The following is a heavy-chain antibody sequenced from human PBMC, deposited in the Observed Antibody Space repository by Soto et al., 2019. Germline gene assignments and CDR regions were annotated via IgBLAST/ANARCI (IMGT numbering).Heavy chain of an antibody. CDR2: INAGNGNT. CDR1: GYTFTNHA. J-gene: IGHJ4*01. V-gene: IGHV1-3*01. Sequence: QVQLVQSGAEVKKPGASVKVSCKASGYTFTNHAIYWVRQAPGQRLDWMGWINAGNGNTKYSQTFQGRVTLTRDTSASTAYMELSSLRSEDTAVYYCATDSWVRGSNKWDFDYWGQGTRVTVSS. CDR3: ATDSWVRGSNKWDFDY. D-gene: IGHD1-26*01.